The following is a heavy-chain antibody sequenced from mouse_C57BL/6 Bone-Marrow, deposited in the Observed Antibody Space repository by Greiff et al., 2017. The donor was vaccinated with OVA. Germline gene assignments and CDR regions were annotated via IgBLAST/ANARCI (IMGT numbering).Heavy chain of an antibody. CDR2: ISDGGSYT. V-gene: IGHV5-4*01. Sequence: EVQLVESGGGLVKPGGSLKLSCAASGFTFSSYAMSWVRQTPEKRLEWVATISDGGSYTYYPENVKGRFTISIDNAKNNLYLQMSHLKSEDTAMYYCARDTPLYYSKDYWGQGTTLTVSS. CDR1: GFTFSSYA. D-gene: IGHD2-5*01. CDR3: ARDTPLYYSKDY. J-gene: IGHJ2*01.